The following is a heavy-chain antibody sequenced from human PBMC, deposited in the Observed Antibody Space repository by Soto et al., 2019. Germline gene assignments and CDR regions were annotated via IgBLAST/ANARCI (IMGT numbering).Heavy chain of an antibody. Sequence: PSETLSLTCTVSGGSISSSSYYWGWIRQPPGKGLEWIGSIYYSGSTYYNPSLKSRVTISVDTSKNQFSLKLSSVTAADTAVYYCARLYDFWSGPYFDYWGQGTLVTVSS. D-gene: IGHD3-3*01. CDR2: IYYSGST. CDR1: GGSISSSSYY. CDR3: ARLYDFWSGPYFDY. V-gene: IGHV4-39*01. J-gene: IGHJ4*02.